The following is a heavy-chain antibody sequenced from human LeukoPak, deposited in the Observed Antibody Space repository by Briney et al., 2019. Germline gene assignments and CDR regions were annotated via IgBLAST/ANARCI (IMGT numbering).Heavy chain of an antibody. J-gene: IGHJ4*02. CDR3: ARVSRYFDWLRVFDY. Sequence: PSETLSLTCAVYGGSFSGYYWSWIRQPPGKGMEWIGEINHIVSTNYNPSLKSPVTISVDTSKNQFSLKLSSVTAADTAVYYCARVSRYFDWLRVFDYWGQGTLVTVSS. D-gene: IGHD3-9*01. CDR2: INHIVST. CDR1: GGSFSGYY. V-gene: IGHV4-34*01.